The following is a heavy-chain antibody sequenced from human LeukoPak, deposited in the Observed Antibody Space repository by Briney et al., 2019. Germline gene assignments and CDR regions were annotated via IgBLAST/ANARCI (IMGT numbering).Heavy chain of an antibody. J-gene: IGHJ5*02. V-gene: IGHV3-74*01. CDR3: ARDRKGQNYYDSSWFDP. CDR2: INSDGSST. Sequence: GGSLRLSCAASGFTFSSYWMHWVRQAPGKGLVWVSRINSDGSSTSYADSVKGRFTISRDNAKNTLYLQVNSLRAEDTAVYYCARDRKGQNYYDSSWFDPWGQGTLVTVSS. D-gene: IGHD3-22*01. CDR1: GFTFSSYW.